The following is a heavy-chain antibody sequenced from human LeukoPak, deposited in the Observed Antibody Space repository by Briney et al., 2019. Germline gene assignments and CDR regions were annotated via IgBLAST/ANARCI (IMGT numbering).Heavy chain of an antibody. V-gene: IGHV4-30-4*01. CDR2: IYYSGST. CDR1: GGSISSGDYY. D-gene: IGHD2-15*01. CDR3: AGLGYCSGGSCSPTPNDAFDI. Sequence: PSETLSLTCTVSGGSISSGDYYWSWIRQPPGKGLEWIGYIYYSGSTYYNPSLKSRVTKSVDTSKNQFSLKLSSVTAADTAVYYCAGLGYCSGGSCSPTPNDAFDIWGQGTMVTVSS. J-gene: IGHJ3*02.